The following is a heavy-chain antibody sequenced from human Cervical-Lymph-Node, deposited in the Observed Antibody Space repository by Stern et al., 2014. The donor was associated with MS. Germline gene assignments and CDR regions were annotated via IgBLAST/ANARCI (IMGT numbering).Heavy chain of an antibody. J-gene: IGHJ4*02. CDR3: VHMTEYRYGYGADY. D-gene: IGHD5-18*01. V-gene: IGHV2-5*02. CDR1: GFSFSTSEVG. CDR2: IYWDDDK. Sequence: QVTLRESGPTLVKPTQTLTLTCTFSGFSFSTSEVGVGWIRQPPGKALEWLAIIYWDDDKRYSPSLKSRLTITKDTSKNQVVLTMTNMDPVDTGTYYCVHMTEYRYGYGADYWGQGTLVAVSS.